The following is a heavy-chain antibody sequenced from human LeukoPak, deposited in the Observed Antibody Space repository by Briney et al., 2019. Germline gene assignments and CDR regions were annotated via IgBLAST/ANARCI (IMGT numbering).Heavy chain of an antibody. D-gene: IGHD1-7*01. CDR3: ARDAGTTLSGWFDP. Sequence: GRSLRLSCAASGFTFSSYAMHWVRQALGKGLEWVAVISYDGSNKYYADSVKGRFTISRDNSKNTLYLQMNSLRAEDTAVYYCARDAGTTLSGWFDPWGQGTLVTVSS. CDR2: ISYDGSNK. CDR1: GFTFSSYA. J-gene: IGHJ5*02. V-gene: IGHV3-30*01.